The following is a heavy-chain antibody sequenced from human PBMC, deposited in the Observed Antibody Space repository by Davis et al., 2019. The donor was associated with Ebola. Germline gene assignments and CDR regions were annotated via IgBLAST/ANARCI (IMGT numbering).Heavy chain of an antibody. D-gene: IGHD5/OR15-5a*01. J-gene: IGHJ6*02. Sequence: SETLSLTCTVSGGSISSYYWSWIRQPPGKGLEWIGYIYYSGSTNYNPSLKSRVTTSVDTSKNQFSLKLSSVTAADTAVYYCARDSVLGYGMDVWGQGTTVTVSS. CDR1: GGSISSYY. V-gene: IGHV4-59*01. CDR3: ARDSVLGYGMDV. CDR2: IYYSGST.